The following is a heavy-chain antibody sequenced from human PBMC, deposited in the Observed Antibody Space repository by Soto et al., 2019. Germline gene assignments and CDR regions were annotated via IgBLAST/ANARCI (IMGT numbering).Heavy chain of an antibody. Sequence: SETLSLTCTVSGGSIRSYYWSWIRQSPGKGLEWIGYIYYTGSTTYNPSLKSRVTISLDTSRNQFSLKLSSVTAADTAVYYCARDPGTPVAATTEPFYFDYWGQGTLVTVS. CDR3: ARDPGTPVAATTEPFYFDY. D-gene: IGHD6-19*01. CDR1: GGSIRSYY. J-gene: IGHJ4*02. CDR2: IYYTGST. V-gene: IGHV4-59*01.